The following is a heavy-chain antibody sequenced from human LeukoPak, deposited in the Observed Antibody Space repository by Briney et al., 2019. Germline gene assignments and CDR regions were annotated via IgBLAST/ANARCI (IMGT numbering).Heavy chain of an antibody. V-gene: IGHV1-8*02. CDR3: ASVRGSSGWFYFDY. Sequence: ASVKVSCKASGYTFTSYGINWVRQATGQGLEWMGWMNPNSGNTGYAQKFQGRVTMTRNTSISTAYMELSSLRSEDTAVYYCASVRGSSGWFYFDYWGQGTLVTVSS. CDR1: GYTFTSYG. J-gene: IGHJ4*02. D-gene: IGHD6-19*01. CDR2: MNPNSGNT.